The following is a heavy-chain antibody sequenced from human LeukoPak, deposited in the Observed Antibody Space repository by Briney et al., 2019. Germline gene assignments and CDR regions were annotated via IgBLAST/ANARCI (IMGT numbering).Heavy chain of an antibody. D-gene: IGHD1-26*01. V-gene: IGHV4-30-4*01. CDR2: IYYTRGT. J-gene: IGHJ4*02. CDR1: GDSISNDDYF. CDR3: PRGLRKSGSSVVEY. Sequence: SQTLSLTCTVSGDSISNDDYFWSWTRQPPGEGLEWIAYIYYTRGTYYNPSLRSRVAMSMDTSRNQFSLTLTSVTVAEPAVYYWPRGLRKSGSSVVEYWAKGPLVIVSS.